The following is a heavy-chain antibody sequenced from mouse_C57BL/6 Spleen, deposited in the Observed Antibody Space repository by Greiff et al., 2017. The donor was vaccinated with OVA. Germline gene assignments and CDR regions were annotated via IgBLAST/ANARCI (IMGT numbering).Heavy chain of an antibody. Sequence: QVQLQQSGAELVRPGASVKLSCKASGYTFTDYYINWVKQRPGQGLEWIARIYPGSGNTYYNEKFKGKATLTAEKSSSTAYMQLSSLTSEDSAVYFCAREVSSPYWYFDVWGTGTTVTVSA. CDR3: AREVSSPYWYFDV. V-gene: IGHV1-76*01. CDR2: IYPGSGNT. J-gene: IGHJ1*03. D-gene: IGHD1-1*01. CDR1: GYTFTDYY.